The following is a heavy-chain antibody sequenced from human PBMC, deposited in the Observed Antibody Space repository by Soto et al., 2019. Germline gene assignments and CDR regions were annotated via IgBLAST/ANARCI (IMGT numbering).Heavy chain of an antibody. J-gene: IGHJ5*02. V-gene: IGHV1-3*01. D-gene: IGHD4-4*01. CDR2: INAGNGNT. CDR1: GYTFTGYA. CDR3: AREYSNYLGGWFDP. Sequence: SGKVACSASGYTFTGYAMHWVRQAPGQRLEWMGWINAGNGNTKYSQKFQGRVTITRDTSASTAYMDLSSLRSEDTAVYYCAREYSNYLGGWFDPWGQGTLVTASS.